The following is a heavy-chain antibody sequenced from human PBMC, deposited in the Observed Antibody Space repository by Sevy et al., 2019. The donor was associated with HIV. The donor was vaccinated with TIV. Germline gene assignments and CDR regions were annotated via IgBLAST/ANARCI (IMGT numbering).Heavy chain of an antibody. Sequence: SETLSLTCTVSDVSISSGTNYWGWIRQPPGKGLEWIGSIYYVGSTYYNPSLKSRVTVSADTSTNQFSLKLTAVTVADTAVYYCARQRGGWYEYDASDVWGQGTMVTVSS. CDR3: ARQRGGWYEYDASDV. V-gene: IGHV4-39*01. CDR2: IYYVGST. J-gene: IGHJ3*01. CDR1: DVSISSGTNY. D-gene: IGHD6-19*01.